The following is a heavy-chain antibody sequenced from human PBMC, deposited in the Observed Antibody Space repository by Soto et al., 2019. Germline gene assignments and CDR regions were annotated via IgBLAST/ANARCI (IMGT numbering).Heavy chain of an antibody. J-gene: IGHJ1*01. CDR3: ARGVDGDYEYFQH. V-gene: IGHV4-39*01. Sequence: SETLSLTCTVSGGSISSSSYYWGWIRQPPGKGLEWIGSIYYSGSTYYNPSLKSRVTISVDTSKNQFSLKLSSVTAADTAVYYCARGVDGDYEYFQHWGQGTLVTVSS. D-gene: IGHD4-17*01. CDR2: IYYSGST. CDR1: GGSISSSSYY.